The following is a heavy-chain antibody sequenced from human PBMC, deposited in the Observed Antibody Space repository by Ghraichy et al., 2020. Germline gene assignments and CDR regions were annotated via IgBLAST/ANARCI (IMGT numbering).Heavy chain of an antibody. Sequence: GGSLRLSCAASEFTLATYDMRWVRQAPGKGLEYVSSISGSGSSTYYADSVKGRFTISRDISMKTLYLQMNSLRAEDSAVFYCAKVWSTVGYKYIDVLGKGTTFTVSS. D-gene: IGHD1-14*01. CDR3: AKVWSTVGYKYIDV. J-gene: IGHJ6*03. CDR1: EFTLATYD. V-gene: IGHV3-23*01. CDR2: ISGSGSST.